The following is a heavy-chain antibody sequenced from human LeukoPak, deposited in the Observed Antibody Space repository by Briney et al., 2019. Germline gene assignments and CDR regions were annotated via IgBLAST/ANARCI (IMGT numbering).Heavy chain of an antibody. V-gene: IGHV3-15*07. CDR2: IRSNSDGGTI. D-gene: IGHD3-22*01. CDR1: GFTFSNAW. Sequence: GGSLRLSCATTGFTFSNAWMNWVRQAPGKGLEWVGRIRSNSDGGTIDYAAPVKGRFTLSRDDSKTTLYLQMNSLQTEDTAVYYCATDFYDSTWGQGTLVTVSS. CDR3: ATDFYDST. J-gene: IGHJ5*02.